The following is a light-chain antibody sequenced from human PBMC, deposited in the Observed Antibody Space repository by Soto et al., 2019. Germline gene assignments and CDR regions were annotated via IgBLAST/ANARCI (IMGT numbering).Light chain of an antibody. CDR3: QQYHSPPLT. CDR1: QNITSNY. J-gene: IGKJ1*01. V-gene: IGKV3-20*01. CDR2: GAI. Sequence: DIVLRQSPGTLSLSPGQRATLSCRASQNITSNYIAWFQQKPGQPPRLLIYGAINRATGIPARFSGSGSGTEFSLTISSLEHEDFVVYYCQQYHSPPLTFGPGTKVEIK.